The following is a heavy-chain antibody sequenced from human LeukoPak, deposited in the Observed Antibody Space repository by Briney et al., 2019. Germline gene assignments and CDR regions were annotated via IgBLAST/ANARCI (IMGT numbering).Heavy chain of an antibody. CDR2: ISYDGSNK. D-gene: IGHD6-13*01. CDR1: GFTFSSYG. V-gene: IGHV3-30*03. Sequence: PGRSLRLSCAASGFTFSSYGMHWVRQAPGKGLEWVAVISYDGSNKYYADSVKGRFTISRDNSKNSLYLQMNSLRAEDTAVYYCAREPGYSSSWAFDYWGQGTLVTVSS. J-gene: IGHJ4*02. CDR3: AREPGYSSSWAFDY.